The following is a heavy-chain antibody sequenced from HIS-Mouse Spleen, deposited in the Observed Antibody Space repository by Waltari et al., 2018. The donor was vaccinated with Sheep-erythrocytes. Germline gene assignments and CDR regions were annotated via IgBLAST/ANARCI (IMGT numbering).Heavy chain of an antibody. J-gene: IGHJ2*01. CDR1: GGSFSGYY. CDR3: AREGRNDYGDTWYFDL. D-gene: IGHD4-17*01. Sequence: QVQLQQWGAGLLKPSETLSLTCAVYGGSFSGYYWSWIRQPPGKGLEWIGEINHSGSTNYNPSLKGRVTISVDTSKNQFSLKLSSVTAADTAVYYCAREGRNDYGDTWYFDLWGRGTLVTVSS. CDR2: INHSGST. V-gene: IGHV4-34*01.